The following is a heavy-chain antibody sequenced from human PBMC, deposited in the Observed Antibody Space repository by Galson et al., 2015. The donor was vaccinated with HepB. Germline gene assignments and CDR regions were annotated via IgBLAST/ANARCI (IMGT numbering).Heavy chain of an antibody. D-gene: IGHD1-26*01. CDR1: DFTFSSYA. CDR3: AKPWGVGGTPYYFDY. Sequence: SLRLSCAASDFTFSSYAMSWVRLAPGKGLEWVSGISGSGGSTNYADSVKGRFTISRDNSKSTLYLQMNSLRADDTALYFCAKPWGVGGTPYYFDYWGQGTLVTVS. J-gene: IGHJ4*02. CDR2: ISGSGGST. V-gene: IGHV3-23*01.